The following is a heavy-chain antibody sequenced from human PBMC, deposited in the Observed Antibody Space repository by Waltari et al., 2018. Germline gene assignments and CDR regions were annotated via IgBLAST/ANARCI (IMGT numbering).Heavy chain of an antibody. J-gene: IGHJ4*02. CDR2: INSDGSER. Sequence: EVQLVESGGGFVQPGGSLRLSCAVSGFTFSNYWMHWIRQTPGKGMEWVSQINSDGSERNYADSVKGRFTVSRDNAKNTLFLQMNSLRVEDTAVYYCRSDDANGPLDFWGQGTLVTVSS. CDR3: RSDDANGPLDF. CDR1: GFTFSNYW. V-gene: IGHV3-74*01. D-gene: IGHD2-8*01.